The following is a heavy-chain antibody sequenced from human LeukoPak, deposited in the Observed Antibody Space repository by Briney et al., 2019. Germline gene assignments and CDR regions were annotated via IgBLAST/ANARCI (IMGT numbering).Heavy chain of an antibody. V-gene: IGHV1-69*04. Sequence: SVKVSCKASGGTFSSYAISWVRQAPGQGLEWMGRIIPILGIANYAQKFQGRVTITADKSTSTAYMELSSLRSEDTAMYYCAREGCSSTSCYARRYYYYGMDVWGQGTTVTVSS. D-gene: IGHD2-2*01. J-gene: IGHJ6*02. CDR3: AREGCSSTSCYARRYYYYGMDV. CDR2: IIPILGIA. CDR1: GGTFSSYA.